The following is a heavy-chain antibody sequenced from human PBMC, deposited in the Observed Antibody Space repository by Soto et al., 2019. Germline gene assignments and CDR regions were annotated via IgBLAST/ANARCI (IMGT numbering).Heavy chain of an antibody. J-gene: IGHJ4*02. CDR3: AFNSGSGSHYFDY. D-gene: IGHD3-10*01. Sequence: EVQLLESGGGLVQPGGSLRLSCAASGFTFSSYARWWVRQAPGKGLECVSAISGGGETTYYADSVKGRFTISRDNSKNTLYLQMNSLRAEDTAVYYCAFNSGSGSHYFDYWGQGTLVTISS. CDR2: ISGGGETT. CDR1: GFTFSSYA. V-gene: IGHV3-23*01.